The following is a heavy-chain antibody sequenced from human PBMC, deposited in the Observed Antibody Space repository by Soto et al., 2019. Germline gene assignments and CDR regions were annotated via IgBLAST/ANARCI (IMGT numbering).Heavy chain of an antibody. D-gene: IGHD6-13*01. V-gene: IGHV1-18*01. Sequence: QVQLVQSGAEVKKPGASVKVSCKASGYTFTSYGISWVRQAPGQGLEWMGWISAYNGNTKYVQKFLGRATMTTDTSTSTAYMELRSLRSDDTAVYYCARDAAAGLNDYWGQGTLVTVSS. CDR2: ISAYNGNT. CDR1: GYTFTSYG. CDR3: ARDAAAGLNDY. J-gene: IGHJ4*02.